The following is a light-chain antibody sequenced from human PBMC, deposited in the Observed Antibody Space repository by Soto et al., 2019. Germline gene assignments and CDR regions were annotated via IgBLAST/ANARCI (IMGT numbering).Light chain of an antibody. Sequence: QSVLTQPPSVSAAPGQKVTISCSGSSSNIGNNSVSWYQQLPGTAPKLLIYDSNKRPSGIPDRFSGSKSGTSATLGITGLQTGDEADDYCGTWDSSLSAVVFGGGTKLTVL. CDR2: DSN. V-gene: IGLV1-51*01. CDR1: SSNIGNNS. J-gene: IGLJ2*01. CDR3: GTWDSSLSAVV.